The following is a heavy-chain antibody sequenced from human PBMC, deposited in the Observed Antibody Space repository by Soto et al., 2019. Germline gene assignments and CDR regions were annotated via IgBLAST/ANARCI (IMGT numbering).Heavy chain of an antibody. J-gene: IGHJ3*02. CDR1: GYTFTSYY. D-gene: IGHD4-17*01. V-gene: IGHV1-46*01. CDR3: ARGGADYGKVDNSGRFDI. CDR2: INPSGGST. Sequence: RASVKVSCKASGYTFTSYYMHWVRQAPGQGLEWMGIINPSGGSTSYAQKFQGRVTMTRDTSTSTVYMELSSLRSEDTAVYYCARGGADYGKVDNSGRFDIWGQGTMVTVSS.